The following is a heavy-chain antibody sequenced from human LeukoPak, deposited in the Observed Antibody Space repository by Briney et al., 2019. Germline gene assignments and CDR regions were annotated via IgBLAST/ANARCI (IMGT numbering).Heavy chain of an antibody. D-gene: IGHD2-15*01. V-gene: IGHV4-38-2*02. CDR3: ARDGGYTGGWNY. Sequence: SETLSLTCTVSGGSISSGYYWGWIRQPPGKGLEWIGSIYHSGSTYYNPSLKSRVTISVDTSKNQFSLKLSSVTVADTAVYYCARDGGYTGGWNYWGQGALVTVSS. J-gene: IGHJ4*02. CDR1: GGSISSGYY. CDR2: IYHSGST.